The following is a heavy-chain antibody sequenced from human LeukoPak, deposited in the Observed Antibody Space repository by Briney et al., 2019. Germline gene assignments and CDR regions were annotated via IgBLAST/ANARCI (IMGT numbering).Heavy chain of an antibody. CDR2: INHSGST. D-gene: IGHD3-22*01. Sequence: SETLSLTCAVYGGSFSGYYWNWIRQPPGKGLEWIGEINHSGSTNYNPSLQSRVTISVDMSKNQSTLKLTSVTAADTAVYYCASLRTMIGAFDIWGQGTMVTVSS. CDR1: GGSFSGYY. CDR3: ASLRTMIGAFDI. J-gene: IGHJ3*02. V-gene: IGHV4-34*01.